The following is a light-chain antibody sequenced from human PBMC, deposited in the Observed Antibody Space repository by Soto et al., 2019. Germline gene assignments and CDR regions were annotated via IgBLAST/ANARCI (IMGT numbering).Light chain of an antibody. V-gene: IGKV1-5*03. J-gene: IGKJ1*01. Sequence: DIQMTQSPSTLSASVGDRVTITCRASQSISSWLGWYQQKPGKAPKLLIYKASSLESGVPSRFSGSGSGTEFTLTISSLQPDDFATYYCQQYNSYMTFGQGTKVEIK. CDR1: QSISSW. CDR3: QQYNSYMT. CDR2: KAS.